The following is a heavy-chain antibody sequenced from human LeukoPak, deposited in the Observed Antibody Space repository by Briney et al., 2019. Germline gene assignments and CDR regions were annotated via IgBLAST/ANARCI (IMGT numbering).Heavy chain of an antibody. CDR1: GYTFTSYG. CDR2: INPSGGST. CDR3: ARLQGDYQGYYRGYYFDY. V-gene: IGHV1-46*01. D-gene: IGHD3-22*01. Sequence: ASVKVSCKASGYTFTSYGISWVRQAPGQGLEWMGIINPSGGSTSYAQKFQGRVTMTRDTSTSTVYMELSSLRSEDTAVYYCARLQGDYQGYYRGYYFDYWGQGTLVTVSS. J-gene: IGHJ4*02.